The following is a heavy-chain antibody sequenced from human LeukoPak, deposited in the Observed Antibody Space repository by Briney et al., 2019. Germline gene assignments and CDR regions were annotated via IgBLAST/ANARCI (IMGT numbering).Heavy chain of an antibody. D-gene: IGHD4-23*01. Sequence: SETLSLTCTVSGGSVSSGSYYWSWIRQPPGKGLEWIGYIYYSGSTNYNPSLKSRVTISVDTSKNQFSLKLTSATAADTAVYYCARSYGGHSVCDAFDIWGQGTMVTVSS. CDR1: GGSVSSGSYY. CDR2: IYYSGST. V-gene: IGHV4-61*01. CDR3: ARSYGGHSVCDAFDI. J-gene: IGHJ3*02.